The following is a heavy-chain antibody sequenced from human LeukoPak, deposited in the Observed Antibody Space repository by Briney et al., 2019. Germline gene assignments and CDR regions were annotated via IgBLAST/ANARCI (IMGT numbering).Heavy chain of an antibody. CDR1: GGSFSGYY. J-gene: IGHJ3*02. CDR3: ARVLYRSGWYVDAFDI. Sequence: SETLSLTCAVYGGSFSGYYWSWIRQPPGKGLEWIGEINHSGSTSYNPSLKSRVTISVDKSKNQFSLKLTSVTAADTAVHYCARVLYRSGWYVDAFDIWGQGTMVTVSS. V-gene: IGHV4-34*01. CDR2: INHSGST. D-gene: IGHD6-19*01.